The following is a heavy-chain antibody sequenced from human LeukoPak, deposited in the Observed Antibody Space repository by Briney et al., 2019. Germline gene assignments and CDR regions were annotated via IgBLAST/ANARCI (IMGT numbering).Heavy chain of an antibody. V-gene: IGHV4-59*08. CDR3: ASSTRIRVFAFDI. J-gene: IGHJ3*02. Sequence: PSETLSLTCAVYGGSFSGYYWSWIRQPPGKGLEWIGYIYYSGSTNYNPSLKSRVTISVDTSKNQFSLKLSSVTAADTAVYYCASSTRIRVFAFDIWGQGTMVTVSS. CDR1: GGSFSGYY. CDR2: IYYSGST.